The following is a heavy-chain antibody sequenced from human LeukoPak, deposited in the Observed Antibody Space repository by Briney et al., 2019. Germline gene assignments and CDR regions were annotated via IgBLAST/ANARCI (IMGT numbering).Heavy chain of an antibody. Sequence: SETLSLTCAVSGGSISSGGYSWSWIRQPPGKGLEWIGYIYHSGSTYYNPSLKSRVTISVDRSKNQFSLKLSSVTAADTAVYYCARGPGGTMGNWGQGTLVTVPS. D-gene: IGHD3-10*01. J-gene: IGHJ4*02. CDR1: GGSISSGGYS. CDR2: IYHSGST. CDR3: ARGPGGTMGN. V-gene: IGHV4-30-2*01.